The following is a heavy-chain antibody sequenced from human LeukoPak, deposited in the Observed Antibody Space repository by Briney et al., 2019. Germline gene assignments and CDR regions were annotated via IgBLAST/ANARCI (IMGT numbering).Heavy chain of an antibody. V-gene: IGHV3-23*01. CDR2: TSGSGGST. J-gene: IGHJ3*02. CDR1: GFTFSSYA. D-gene: IGHD5-18*01. CDR3: ARGYSYGLHDAFDI. Sequence: PGGSLRLSCAASGFTFSSYAMSWVRQAPGKGLEWVSATSGSGGSTYYADSVKGRFTISRDNAKNSLYLQMNSLRAEDTALYYCARGYSYGLHDAFDIWGQGTMVTVSS.